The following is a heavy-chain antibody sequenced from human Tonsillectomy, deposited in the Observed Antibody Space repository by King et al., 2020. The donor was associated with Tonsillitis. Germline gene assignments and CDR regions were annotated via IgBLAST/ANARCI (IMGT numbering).Heavy chain of an antibody. CDR2: ISGSVGST. V-gene: IGHV3-23*04. D-gene: IGHD3-22*01. CDR3: ASDYYDSRGYYYEQPFDY. Sequence: VQLVESGGGLVQPGGSLRLSCAASGFTFSSYAMSWVRQAPGKGLEWVSAISGSVGSTYYADSVKGRFTISRDNSKNTLYLQMNSLRAEDTDVYYCASDYYDSRGYYYEQPFDYWGQGTLVTVSS. J-gene: IGHJ4*02. CDR1: GFTFSSYA.